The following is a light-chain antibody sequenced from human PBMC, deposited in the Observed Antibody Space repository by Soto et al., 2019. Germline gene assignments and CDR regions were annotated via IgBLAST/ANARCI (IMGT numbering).Light chain of an antibody. J-gene: IGLJ1*01. CDR2: QIT. V-gene: IGLV2-14*01. Sequence: QSVLTQPPSVSGSPGQSITISCTGTSSDMGGCYYVSWYQHHPGKAPKLLIYQITNRPSGVSNRFSGSKSGNTASLTISGLAADEDAYYYRSSYSSSDVSCVFGTGTKVTVL. CDR1: SSDMGGCYY. CDR3: SSYSSSDVSCV.